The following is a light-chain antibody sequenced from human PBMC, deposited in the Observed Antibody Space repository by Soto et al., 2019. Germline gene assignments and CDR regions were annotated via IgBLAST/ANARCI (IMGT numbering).Light chain of an antibody. CDR1: QSISSW. Sequence: DIQMTQSPSTLSASVGDRVIITCRDSQSISSWLAWYQQKPGKAPKLLIQKASSLESGVPSRFSGSGSGTEFTLTISSLQPDDFATYYCQQYNSYPWTFGQGTKVEIK. V-gene: IGKV1-5*03. CDR2: KAS. CDR3: QQYNSYPWT. J-gene: IGKJ1*01.